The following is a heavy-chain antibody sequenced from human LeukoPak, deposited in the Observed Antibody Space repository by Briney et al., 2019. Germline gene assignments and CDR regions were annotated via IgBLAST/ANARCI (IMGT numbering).Heavy chain of an antibody. CDR1: GCTFSSYA. CDR2: ISGSGGST. Sequence: GGSLRPSCASSGCTFSSYAMSWVRQPPGKGVGWGSAISGSGGSTYYADSVKGGFTISRDNSKNTLFLQMNSLRAEATAVYYCAKQFGSPVDYWGQRTLVTVSS. V-gene: IGHV3-23*01. CDR3: AKQFGSPVDY. J-gene: IGHJ4*02. D-gene: IGHD3-16*01.